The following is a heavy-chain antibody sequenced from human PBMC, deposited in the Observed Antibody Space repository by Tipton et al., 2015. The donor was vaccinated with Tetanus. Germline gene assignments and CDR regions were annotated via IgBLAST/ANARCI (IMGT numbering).Heavy chain of an antibody. J-gene: IGHJ4*02. Sequence: TCNVSGGSVSGYYWSWIRQPPGKGLEWIGYIDYTRNTYYGPSLQSRATISVDTSKNQFSLKLRSVTAADTGVYYCATLNYFDTAGWGAYWGQGVLVTVSS. CDR1: GGSVSGYY. D-gene: IGHD3-22*01. CDR3: ATLNYFDTAGWGAY. V-gene: IGHV4-59*02. CDR2: IDYTRNT.